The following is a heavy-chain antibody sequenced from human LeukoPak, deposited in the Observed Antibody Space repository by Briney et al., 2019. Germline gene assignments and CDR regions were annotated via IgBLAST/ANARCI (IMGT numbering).Heavy chain of an antibody. CDR3: ARGPLSKGAYGSGSYYIHNNWFDP. V-gene: IGHV4-30-2*01. D-gene: IGHD3-10*01. J-gene: IGHJ5*02. CDR1: GGSISSGGYS. CDR2: IYHSGST. Sequence: SQTLSLTCAVSGGSISSGGYSWSWIRQPPGKGLEWIGYIYHSGSTYYNPSLKSRVTISVDRSKNQFSLKLSSVTAADTAVYYCARGPLSKGAYGSGSYYIHNNWFDPWGQGTLVTVSS.